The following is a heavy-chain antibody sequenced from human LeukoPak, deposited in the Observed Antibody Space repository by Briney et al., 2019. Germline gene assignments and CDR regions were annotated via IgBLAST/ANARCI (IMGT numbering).Heavy chain of an antibody. CDR2: INPTGGSA. CDR1: GYTFTNYY. Sequence: GASVKVSCKASGYTFTNYYIHWVRQAPGKGLEWMGIINPTGGSASYAQKFQGRVSMTSDTSTSTLYLELSSLRSEDTAVYYCARDRSGSRWRWFDPWGQGTLVTVSS. CDR3: ARDRSGSRWRWFDP. D-gene: IGHD6-13*01. V-gene: IGHV1-46*01. J-gene: IGHJ5*02.